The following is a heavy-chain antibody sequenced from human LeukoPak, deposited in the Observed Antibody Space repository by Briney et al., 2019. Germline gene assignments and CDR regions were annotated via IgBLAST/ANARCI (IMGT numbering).Heavy chain of an antibody. J-gene: IGHJ5*02. V-gene: IGHV4-30-2*01. Sequence: SETRSPTCTVSGGSISSGGYYWSWIRQPPGKGLEWIGYIYHSGSTYYNPSLKSRVTISVDRSKNQFSLKLSSVTAADTAVYYCARAKGSDIVVVPAAPFRPWGQGTLVTVSS. CDR2: IYHSGST. D-gene: IGHD2-2*01. CDR1: GGSISSGGYY. CDR3: ARAKGSDIVVVPAAPFRP.